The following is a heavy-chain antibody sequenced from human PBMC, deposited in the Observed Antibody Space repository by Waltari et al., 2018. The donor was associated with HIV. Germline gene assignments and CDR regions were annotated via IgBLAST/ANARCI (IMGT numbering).Heavy chain of an antibody. CDR3: ARVRPSGDFWSGSDMDV. J-gene: IGHJ6*02. V-gene: IGHV4-4*07. CDR2: IYTSGST. Sequence: QVQLQESGPGLVKPSETLSLTGTVSGGSISSYYWSWIRQPAGKGLEWIGRIYTSGSTNYNPSLKSRVTMSVDTSKNQFSLKLSSVTAADTAVYYCARVRPSGDFWSGSDMDVWGQGTTVTVSS. D-gene: IGHD3-3*01. CDR1: GGSISSYY.